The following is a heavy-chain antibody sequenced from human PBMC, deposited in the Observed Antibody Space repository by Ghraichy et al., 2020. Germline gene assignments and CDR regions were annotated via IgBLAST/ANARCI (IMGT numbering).Heavy chain of an antibody. D-gene: IGHD6-19*01. Sequence: GSLRLSCAVYGGSFSGYYWSWIRQPPGKGLEWIGEINHSGSTNYNPSLKSRVTISVDTSKNQFSLKLSSVTAADTAVYYCARAPLYSSGWYFSSGDAFDIWGQGTMVTVSS. V-gene: IGHV4-34*01. CDR3: ARAPLYSSGWYFSSGDAFDI. J-gene: IGHJ3*02. CDR1: GGSFSGYY. CDR2: INHSGST.